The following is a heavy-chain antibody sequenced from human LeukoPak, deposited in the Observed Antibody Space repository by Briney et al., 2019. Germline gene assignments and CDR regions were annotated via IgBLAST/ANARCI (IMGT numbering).Heavy chain of an antibody. V-gene: IGHV5-51*01. CDR1: GYTFTSHW. CDR2: IYPGDSDT. D-gene: IGHD2-2*01. CDR3: ARRPPFCTTTGCDVDVGDY. Sequence: PGESLKISCKGSGYTFTSHWIGWVRQVPGKGLEWMGIIYPGDSDTRYSPSFQGQVTISADKSITTAYLQWSSLKASDSAIYYCARRPPFCTTTGCDVDVGDYWGQGTLVTVSS. J-gene: IGHJ4*02.